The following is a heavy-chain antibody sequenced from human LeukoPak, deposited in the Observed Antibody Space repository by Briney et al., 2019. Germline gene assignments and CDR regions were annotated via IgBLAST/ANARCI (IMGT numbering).Heavy chain of an antibody. CDR3: ARVVQSTDSSGFYLPEYFQH. D-gene: IGHD3-22*01. J-gene: IGHJ1*01. Sequence: SETLSLTCAVYGGSFSGYYWSWIRQPPGKGLEWIGEINHSGSTYYNPSLKSRVTISVDTSKNQFSLKLRSVTAADTAAYYCARVVQSTDSSGFYLPEYFQHWGQGTLVTVSS. V-gene: IGHV4-34*01. CDR1: GGSFSGYY. CDR2: INHSGST.